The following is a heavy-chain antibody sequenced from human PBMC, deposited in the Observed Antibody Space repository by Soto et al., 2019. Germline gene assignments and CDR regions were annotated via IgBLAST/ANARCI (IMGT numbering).Heavy chain of an antibody. D-gene: IGHD2-8*01. CDR2: VYYIGSP. CDR3: ARTPRSMMVYAISQ. Sequence: HVQLQESGPGLVKPSETLSLPCTVSGYSISDYYWNWIRQPPGKGLEWIGYVYYIGSPNYNPSLKRRVTMSVDTSKNQFSLKLSSVTAADTAVYYCARTPRSMMVYAISQWGQGTLVTVSS. J-gene: IGHJ4*02. CDR1: GYSISDYY. V-gene: IGHV4-59*01.